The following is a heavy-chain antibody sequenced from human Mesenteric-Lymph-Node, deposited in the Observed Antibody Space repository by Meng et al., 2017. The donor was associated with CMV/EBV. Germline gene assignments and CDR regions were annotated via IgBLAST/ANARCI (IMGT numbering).Heavy chain of an antibody. J-gene: IGHJ3*02. CDR1: GFTFNNYA. D-gene: IGHD2-2*02. CDR2: IVATGGTT. Sequence: GESLKISCAASGFTFNNYAMTWVRQAPGKGPEWVSTIVATGGTTYYADSVKGRFTISRDDSRNTLYLQMNSLRAEDTAVYYCARQYCSSTSCHTSGAFDIWGQGTMVTVSS. CDR3: ARQYCSSTSCHTSGAFDI. V-gene: IGHV3-23*01.